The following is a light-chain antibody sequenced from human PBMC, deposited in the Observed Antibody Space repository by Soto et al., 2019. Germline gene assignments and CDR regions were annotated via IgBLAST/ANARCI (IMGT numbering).Light chain of an antibody. J-gene: IGKJ2*01. CDR2: GAS. CDR3: QQYGSSPPRYT. V-gene: IGKV3-20*01. Sequence: EIVLTQSPGTLSLSPGERATRSCRASQSVSSSYLAWYQQKPGQAPRLLIYGASSRATGIPDRFSGSGSGTDFTLTISRLEPEDFAVYYCQQYGSSPPRYTFGQGTKLEIQ. CDR1: QSVSSSY.